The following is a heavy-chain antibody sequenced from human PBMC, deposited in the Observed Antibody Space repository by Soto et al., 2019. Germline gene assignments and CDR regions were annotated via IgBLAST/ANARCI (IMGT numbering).Heavy chain of an antibody. V-gene: IGHV1-8*01. CDR1: GYTFTSYD. J-gene: IGHJ6*02. CDR3: ARIHGKLRFLEWSDYYYYGMDV. CDR2: MNPNSGNT. D-gene: IGHD3-3*01. Sequence: QVQLVQSGAEVKKPGASVKVSCKASGYTFTSYDINWVRQATGQGLEWMGWMNPNSGNTGYAQKFQGRVTMTRNTSISTAYMELSSLRSEDTAVYYCARIHGKLRFLEWSDYYYYGMDVWGQGTTVTVSS.